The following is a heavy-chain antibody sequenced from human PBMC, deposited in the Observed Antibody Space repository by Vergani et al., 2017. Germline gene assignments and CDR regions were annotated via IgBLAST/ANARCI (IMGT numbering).Heavy chain of an antibody. CDR3: ARDNGYGQMGDY. D-gene: IGHD5-18*01. CDR1: GFTFSSYI. V-gene: IGHV3-21*01. Sequence: EVQLVESGGGLVKPGGSLRLSCAASGFTFSSYIMNWVRQAPGKGLEWVSSISSSSSYIYYADSVKGRFTISRDNAKNSLYLQMNSLRAEDTAVYYCARDNGYGQMGDYWGQGTLVTVSS. J-gene: IGHJ4*02. CDR2: ISSSSSYI.